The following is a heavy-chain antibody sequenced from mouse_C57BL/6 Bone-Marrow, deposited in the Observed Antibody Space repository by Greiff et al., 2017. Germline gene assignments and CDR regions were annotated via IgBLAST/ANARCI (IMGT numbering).Heavy chain of an antibody. Sequence: EVMLVESGGDLVKPGGSLKLSCAASGFTFSSYGMSWVRQTPDKRLEWVATISSGGSYTYYPDSVKGRFTISRDNAKNTLYLQMSSLKSEDTAMYYCARPTVSYAMDYWGQGTSVTVSS. V-gene: IGHV5-6*01. CDR2: ISSGGSYT. CDR3: ARPTVSYAMDY. D-gene: IGHD1-1*01. CDR1: GFTFSSYG. J-gene: IGHJ4*01.